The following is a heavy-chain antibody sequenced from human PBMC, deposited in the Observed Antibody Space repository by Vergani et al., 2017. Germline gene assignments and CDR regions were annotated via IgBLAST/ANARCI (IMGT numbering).Heavy chain of an antibody. CDR1: GFTFSSDA. CDR2: INRGSTT. Sequence: EVQLLESGGGLVQPGGSLRVSCAASGFTFSSDAMSWVRQAPGKGLEWVSAINRGSTTYYADSVKGRFTISRDNSKNTVFLQMNSLRAEDTAVYYCARVGTSSNRDYFDYWGQGTLVTVSS. V-gene: IGHV3-23*01. CDR3: ARVGTSSNRDYFDY. J-gene: IGHJ4*02. D-gene: IGHD2-2*01.